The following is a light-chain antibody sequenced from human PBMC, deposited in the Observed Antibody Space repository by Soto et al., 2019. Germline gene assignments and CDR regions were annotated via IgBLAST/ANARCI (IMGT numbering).Light chain of an antibody. CDR1: QSVNRN. CDR2: GAS. J-gene: IGKJ1*01. Sequence: EIVMTQSPATLSVSPGERATLSCRASQSVNRNIAWSQQKPGQAPRLLIYGASTRATVVPARFSGSGSGTEFTLTISSLQSEDFAVYYCQQYYNWRTFGQGTNVQIK. CDR3: QQYYNWRT. V-gene: IGKV3-15*01.